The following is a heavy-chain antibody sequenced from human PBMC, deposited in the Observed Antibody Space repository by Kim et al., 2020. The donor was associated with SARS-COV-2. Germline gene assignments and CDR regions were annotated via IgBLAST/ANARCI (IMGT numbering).Heavy chain of an antibody. V-gene: IGHV4-39*01. CDR3: ARLIIPTYYYGSGPN. J-gene: IGHJ4*02. Sequence: PSLKSRVTISVDTSKNQFSLKLSSVTAADTAVYYCARLIIPTYYYGSGPNWGQGTLVTVSS. D-gene: IGHD3-10*01.